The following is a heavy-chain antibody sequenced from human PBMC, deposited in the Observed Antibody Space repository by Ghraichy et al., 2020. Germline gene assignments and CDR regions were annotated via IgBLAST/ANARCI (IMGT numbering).Heavy chain of an antibody. D-gene: IGHD4-11*01. Sequence: GESLNISCTASGFTFGDYAMSWFRQAPGKGLEWVGFIRSKAYGGTTEYAASVKGRFTISRDDSKSIAYLQMNSLKTEDTAVYYCTRFRGYSNYEYYYGMDVWGQGTTVTVSS. J-gene: IGHJ6*02. CDR3: TRFRGYSNYEYYYGMDV. CDR2: IRSKAYGGTT. CDR1: GFTFGDYA. V-gene: IGHV3-49*03.